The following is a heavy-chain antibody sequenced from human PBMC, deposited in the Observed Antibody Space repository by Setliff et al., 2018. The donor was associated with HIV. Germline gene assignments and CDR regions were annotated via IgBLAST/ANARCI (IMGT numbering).Heavy chain of an antibody. Sequence: SETLSLTCAVYGGSFSAYYWSWIRQTPGKGLEWIGEINHSGSTNYNPSLKSRVTIPLDTSKNQFSLKLSSVTAADTAVYYCAKLTPFDYWGQGTLVTAPQ. V-gene: IGHV4-34*01. CDR2: INHSGST. CDR3: AKLTPFDY. J-gene: IGHJ4*02. D-gene: IGHD7-27*01. CDR1: GGSFSAYY.